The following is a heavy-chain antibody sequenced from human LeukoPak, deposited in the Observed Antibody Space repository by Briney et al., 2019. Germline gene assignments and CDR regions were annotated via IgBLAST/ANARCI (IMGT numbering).Heavy chain of an antibody. CDR2: ISGSGGST. D-gene: IGHD3-22*01. V-gene: IGHV3-23*01. CDR1: GCTFSSYA. CDR3: AKDFDSTGSYYLSPDYFQH. J-gene: IGHJ1*01. Sequence: GGSLRLSCAASGCTFSSYAMSWVRQAPGKGLEWVSAISGSGGSTYYADSVKGRFTISRDNSKSTLHLQMKSLRAEDTAVYYCAKDFDSTGSYYLSPDYFQHWGQGTLVTVSS.